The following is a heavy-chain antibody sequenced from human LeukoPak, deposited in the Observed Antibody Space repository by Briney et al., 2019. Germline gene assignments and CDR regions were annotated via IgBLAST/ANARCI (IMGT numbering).Heavy chain of an antibody. D-gene: IGHD2-21*01. CDR3: ASFGISWTSAY. Sequence: PGGSLRLSCEASGFSFSRHWTHWIRQPPGKGLVWVARISDGGSYRSHVGSVEGRFTISRDNVRNILYLHMNDLRGEDTAVYYCASFGISWTSAYWGQGTLVTVSS. J-gene: IGHJ4*02. CDR1: GFSFSRHW. CDR2: ISDGGSYR. V-gene: IGHV3-74*01.